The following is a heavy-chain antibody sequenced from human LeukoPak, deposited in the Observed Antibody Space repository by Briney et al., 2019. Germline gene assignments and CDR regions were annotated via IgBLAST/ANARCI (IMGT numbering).Heavy chain of an antibody. V-gene: IGHV3-74*01. Sequence: GGSLRLSCAASGFTFSTYWMHWVRQAPGKGLVWVSRIDNGGSNTLYADSVRGRFTISRDNAKNTLYLQMNSLRAEDTAIYYCARVRSDYSSSSPPDYWGQGTPVTVSS. J-gene: IGHJ4*02. CDR3: ARVRSDYSSSSPPDY. D-gene: IGHD6-6*01. CDR2: IDNGGSNT. CDR1: GFTFSTYW.